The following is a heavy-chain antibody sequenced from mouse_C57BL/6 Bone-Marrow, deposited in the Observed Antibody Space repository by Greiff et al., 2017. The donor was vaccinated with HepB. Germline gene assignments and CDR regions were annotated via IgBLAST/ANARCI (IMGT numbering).Heavy chain of an antibody. V-gene: IGHV5-6*02. J-gene: IGHJ3*01. CDR2: ISSGGSYT. CDR3: ARRGEGFAY. Sequence: EVKLVESGGDLVKPGGSLKLSCAASGFTFSSYGMSWVRQTPDKRLEWVATISSGGSYTYYPDSVKGRFTISRDNAKNTLYLQMSSLKSEDTAMYYCARRGEGFAYWGQGTLVTVSA. CDR1: GFTFSSYG.